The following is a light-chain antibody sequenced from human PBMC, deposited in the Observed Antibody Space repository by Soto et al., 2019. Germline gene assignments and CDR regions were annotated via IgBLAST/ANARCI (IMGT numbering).Light chain of an antibody. Sequence: QSALTQPASVSGSPGQSITISFTGTSSDVGGYNYLYWYQHHPGKAPKLMIYEVSNRPSGVSDRFSGSKSGNTAALTISGLQAEDEADYCCSSYTGYNPREGVFGGGTKVPVL. J-gene: IGLJ3*02. CDR3: SSYTGYNPREGV. CDR1: SSDVGGYNY. V-gene: IGLV2-14*01. CDR2: EVS.